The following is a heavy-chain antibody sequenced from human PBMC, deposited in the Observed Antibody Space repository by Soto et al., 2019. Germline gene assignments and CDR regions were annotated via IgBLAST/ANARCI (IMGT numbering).Heavy chain of an antibody. Sequence: QVQLVQSGAEVKKPGSSVKVSCKASGGTFSSYAISWVRQAPGQGLEWMGGIIPIFGTANYAQKFQGRVTITADKATSTAYMELSSLRSEDTAVYYCARECRGEGATTWFDPWGQGTLVTVSS. CDR1: GGTFSSYA. J-gene: IGHJ5*02. CDR2: IIPIFGTA. D-gene: IGHD1-26*01. V-gene: IGHV1-69*06. CDR3: ARECRGEGATTWFDP.